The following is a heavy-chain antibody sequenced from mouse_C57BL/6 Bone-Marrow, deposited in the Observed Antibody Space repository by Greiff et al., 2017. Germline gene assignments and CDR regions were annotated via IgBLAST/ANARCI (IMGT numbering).Heavy chain of an antibody. CDR3: ARNYKRGYAMDY. CDR1: GFTFRDYG. J-gene: IGHJ4*01. V-gene: IGHV5-17*01. Sequence: DVKLVESGGGLVKPGGSLKLSCAASGFTFRDYGMHWVRQAPEKGLEWVAYISSGSSTIYYADTVKGRFTISRDNAKNTLFLQMTSLRSEDTAMYYCARNYKRGYAMDYWGQGTSVTVSS. CDR2: ISSGSSTI. D-gene: IGHD2-12*01.